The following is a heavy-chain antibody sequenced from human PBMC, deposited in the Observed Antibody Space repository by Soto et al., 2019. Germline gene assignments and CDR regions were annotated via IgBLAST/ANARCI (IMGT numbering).Heavy chain of an antibody. CDR1: GYSFTSYW. CDR3: AGGGFRGVNTRSKDYYGMDV. J-gene: IGHJ6*02. CDR2: IYPGDSDT. D-gene: IGHD3-10*01. V-gene: IGHV5-51*01. Sequence: PGESLKISCKGSGYSFTSYWIGWGRQMPGKGLEWMGIIYPGDSDTRYSPSFQGQVTISADKSISTAYLQWSSLKASDTAMYYCAGGGFRGVNTRSKDYYGMDVWGQGTTVPVSS.